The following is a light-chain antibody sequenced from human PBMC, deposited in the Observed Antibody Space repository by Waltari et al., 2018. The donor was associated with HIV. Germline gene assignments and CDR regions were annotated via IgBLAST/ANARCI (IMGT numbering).Light chain of an antibody. V-gene: IGLV3-21*02. J-gene: IGLJ2*01. Sequence: SYVLTQPPSVSVAPGQKAGITCGGYNTGRNRGLWYQQKPGQAPVLLIYDGADRPSGIPERFSGSNSENTATLTIGRVEAGDEADYYCQVWDSGSAHVVFGGGTNLAVL. CDR1: NTGRNR. CDR2: DGA. CDR3: QVWDSGSAHVV.